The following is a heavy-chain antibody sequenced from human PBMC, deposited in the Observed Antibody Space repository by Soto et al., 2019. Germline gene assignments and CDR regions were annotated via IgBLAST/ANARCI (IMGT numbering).Heavy chain of an antibody. CDR2: IYWDDDK. CDR1: GFSLRTSGVG. J-gene: IGHJ3*02. CDR3: AHRGGSSGWYDAFDI. D-gene: IGHD6-19*01. V-gene: IGHV2-5*02. Sequence: QITLKESGPTLVKPTQTLTLTCTFSGFSLRTSGVGVGWIRQPPGKALECLAIIYWDDDKHYSPSLKSRLTITKDTSKNQVVLTMTNMDPVDTATYYCAHRGGSSGWYDAFDIWGQGTMVTVSS.